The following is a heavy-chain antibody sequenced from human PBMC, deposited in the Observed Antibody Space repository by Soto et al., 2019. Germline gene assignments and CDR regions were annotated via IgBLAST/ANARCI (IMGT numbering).Heavy chain of an antibody. CDR3: ARGIASRDSY. V-gene: IGHV3-7*01. Sequence: EVQLVESGGGLVQPGGSLRLSCAASGFTLSDYWKTWVRQAPGKGLEWVANINQDGSVRYYVDSVKGRFTISADNAENSVFLQMNSLRGDDTAVYYCARGIASRDSYWGQGTLVTVSS. D-gene: IGHD6-6*01. CDR2: INQDGSVR. J-gene: IGHJ4*02. CDR1: GFTLSDYW.